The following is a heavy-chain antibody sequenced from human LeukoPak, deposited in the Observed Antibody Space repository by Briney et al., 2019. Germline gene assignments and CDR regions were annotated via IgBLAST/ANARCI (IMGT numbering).Heavy chain of an antibody. J-gene: IGHJ5*02. CDR3: ARFIAAAGFQWFDP. CDR2: IYHSGST. V-gene: IGHV4-30-2*01. D-gene: IGHD6-13*01. CDR1: GGSISSGGYS. Sequence: KPSETLSLTCAVSGGSISSGGYSWSWIRQPPGKGLEWIGYIYHSGSTYYNPSLKSRVTISVDRSKNQFSLKLSSVTAADTAVYYCARFIAAAGFQWFDPWGQGTLVTVSS.